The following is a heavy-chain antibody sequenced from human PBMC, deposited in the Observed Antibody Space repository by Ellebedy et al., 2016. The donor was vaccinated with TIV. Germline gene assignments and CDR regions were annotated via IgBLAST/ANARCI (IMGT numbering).Heavy chain of an antibody. Sequence: MPSETLSLTCAVYGGSFSGYYWSWIRQPPGKGLEWIGEINQSGNTNYNPSLKSRVTISVDTSKNQLSLKLSSVTAADTAMYYCASGLGVRRMNAFDIWGQGTMVTVSS. J-gene: IGHJ3*02. V-gene: IGHV4-34*01. CDR3: ASGLGVRRMNAFDI. CDR2: INQSGNT. D-gene: IGHD2-8*02. CDR1: GGSFSGYY.